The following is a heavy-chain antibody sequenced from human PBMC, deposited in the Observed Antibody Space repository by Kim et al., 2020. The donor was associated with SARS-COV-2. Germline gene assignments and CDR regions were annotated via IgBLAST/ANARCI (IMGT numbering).Heavy chain of an antibody. CDR2: ISGSGGST. V-gene: IGHV3-23*01. CDR1: GFTFSSYA. Sequence: GGSLRLSCAASGFTFSSYAMSWVRQAPGKGLEWVSAISGSGGSTYYADSVKGRFTISRDNSKNTLYLQMNSLRAEDTAVYYCAKRGGSGTTTPFSAFWRDYYYYMDVWGKGTTVTVSS. J-gene: IGHJ6*03. CDR3: AKRGGSGTTTPFSAFWRDYYYYMDV. D-gene: IGHD3-10*01.